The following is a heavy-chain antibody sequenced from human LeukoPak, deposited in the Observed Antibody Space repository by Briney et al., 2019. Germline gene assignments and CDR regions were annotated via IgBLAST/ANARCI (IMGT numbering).Heavy chain of an antibody. V-gene: IGHV4-59*12. CDR2: IYYSGST. CDR1: GGSISSYY. Sequence: PSETLSLTCTVSGGSISSYYWNWIRQPPGKGLEWIGYIYYSGSTNYNPSLKSRVTISVDTSKNQFSLKLSSVTAADTAVYYCAREPAWIFGVVPQSRMDVWGKGTTVTVSS. D-gene: IGHD3-3*01. CDR3: AREPAWIFGVVPQSRMDV. J-gene: IGHJ6*04.